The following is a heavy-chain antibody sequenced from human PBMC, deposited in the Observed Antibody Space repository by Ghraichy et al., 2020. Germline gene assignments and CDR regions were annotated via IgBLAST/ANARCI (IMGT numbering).Heavy chain of an antibody. D-gene: IGHD3-9*01. CDR3: ARQALLGGRYFDWSPYDY. CDR2: IYTSGST. CDR1: GGSISSYY. Sequence: SETLSLTCTVSGGSISSYYWSWIRQPPGKGLKWIGYIYTSGSTNYNPSLKSRVTISVDTSKNQFSLKLSSVTAADTAVYYCARQALLGGRYFDWSPYDYWGQGTLVTVSS. J-gene: IGHJ4*02. V-gene: IGHV4-4*09.